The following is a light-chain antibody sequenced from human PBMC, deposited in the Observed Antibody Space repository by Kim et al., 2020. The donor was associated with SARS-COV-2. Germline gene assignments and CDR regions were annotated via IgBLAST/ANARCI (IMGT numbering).Light chain of an antibody. Sequence: TLTIYCSASTSSIGSIAFNWYQQLPGKAPRLLIYYNALVSSGVSDRFSGSKSGPSASLAISGLQSEDEADYYCATWDDSLNGVLFGGGTQLTVL. CDR1: TSSIGSIA. J-gene: IGLJ2*01. CDR2: YNA. V-gene: IGLV1-36*01. CDR3: ATWDDSLNGVL.